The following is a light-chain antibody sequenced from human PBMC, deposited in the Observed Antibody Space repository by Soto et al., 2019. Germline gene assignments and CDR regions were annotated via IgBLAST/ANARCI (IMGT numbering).Light chain of an antibody. V-gene: IGLV1-44*01. CDR2: SND. Sequence: QSVLTQPPSASGTPGQRVSISCSGRASDIGTNTVNWYQQFPGTAPKLLLHSNDQRPSGVPDRFSGSKSGTSASLAISGLQSEDGADYYCVAWDGSLNGYVFGTGTKLTVL. CDR3: VAWDGSLNGYV. CDR1: ASDIGTNT. J-gene: IGLJ1*01.